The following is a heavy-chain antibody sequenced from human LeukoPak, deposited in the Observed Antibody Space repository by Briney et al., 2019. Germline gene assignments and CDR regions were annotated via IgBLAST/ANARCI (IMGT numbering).Heavy chain of an antibody. V-gene: IGHV3-23*01. Sequence: GGSLRLSCAASGFTFSSYAMSWVRQAPGKGLEWVSAISGSGGSTYYADSVKGRFTISRDNSKNTLYLQMNSLRAEDTAVYYCAKDLARIMITFGGVIGSLFDYWGQGTLVTVSS. CDR1: GFTFSSYA. J-gene: IGHJ4*02. D-gene: IGHD3-16*01. CDR2: ISGSGGST. CDR3: AKDLARIMITFGGVIGSLFDY.